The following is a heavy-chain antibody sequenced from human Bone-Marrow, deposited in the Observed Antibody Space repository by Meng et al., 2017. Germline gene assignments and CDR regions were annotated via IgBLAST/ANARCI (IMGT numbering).Heavy chain of an antibody. CDR1: GYTFTGYY. D-gene: IGHD3-22*01. Sequence: ASVKVSCKASGYTFTGYYMHWVRQAPGQGLEWMGRINPNSGGTNYAQKLQGRVTMTRDTSNSTASMELHRLRSDATAVYYCARGIWDSTSLGPYYDNSGYGPSGYWGQGTLVTVSS. J-gene: IGHJ4*02. CDR2: INPNSGGT. CDR3: ARGIWDSTSLGPYYDNSGYGPSGY. V-gene: IGHV1-2*06.